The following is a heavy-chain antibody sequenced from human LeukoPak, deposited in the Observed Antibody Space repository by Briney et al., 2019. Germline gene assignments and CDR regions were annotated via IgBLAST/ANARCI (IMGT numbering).Heavy chain of an antibody. Sequence: TGGSLRLSCAASGFTFSSYEMNWVRQAPGKGLEWVSYISSSGSTIYYADSVKGRFTISRDNANNSLFLQMDSLTAEDTAVYYCAREGRWRYDILTGYFDYWGQGILVTASS. CDR3: AREGRWRYDILTGYFDY. J-gene: IGHJ4*02. V-gene: IGHV3-48*03. CDR2: ISSSGSTI. D-gene: IGHD3-9*01. CDR1: GFTFSSYE.